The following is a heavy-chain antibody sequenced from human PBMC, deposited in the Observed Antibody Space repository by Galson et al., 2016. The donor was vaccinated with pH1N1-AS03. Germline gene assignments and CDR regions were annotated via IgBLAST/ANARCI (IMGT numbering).Heavy chain of an antibody. Sequence: SLRLSCAVSGFTFGSHWMSWVRQTPGKGLEWVANINNDGNEKYYVDSVKGRFAISRDNAKNSLYLQMNSLRAEDTAVYYCARDRTVVAASIIYYYGMDVWGQGTTVTVSS. J-gene: IGHJ6*02. CDR2: INNDGNEK. CDR1: GFTFGSHW. CDR3: ARDRTVVAASIIYYYGMDV. V-gene: IGHV3-7*03. D-gene: IGHD2-2*01.